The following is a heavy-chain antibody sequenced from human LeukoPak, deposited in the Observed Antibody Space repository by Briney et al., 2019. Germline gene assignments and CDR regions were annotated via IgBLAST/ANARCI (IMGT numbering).Heavy chain of an antibody. D-gene: IGHD3-22*01. V-gene: IGHV4-39*01. Sequence: PSETLSLTCTVSGDSISSSSYYWGWIRQPPGKGLEWIGSIYYSGSTYYNPSLKSRATISVDTSKNQFSLKLSSVTAADTAVYYCARQAYDSSGYYSIYYFDYWGQGTLVTVSS. CDR3: ARQAYDSSGYYSIYYFDY. CDR2: IYYSGST. CDR1: GDSISSSSYY. J-gene: IGHJ4*02.